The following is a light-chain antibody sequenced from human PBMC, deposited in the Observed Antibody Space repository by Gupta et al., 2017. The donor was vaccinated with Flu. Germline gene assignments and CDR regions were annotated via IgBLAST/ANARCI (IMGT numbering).Light chain of an antibody. J-gene: IGLJ3*02. V-gene: IGLV1-44*01. CDR1: NFNIGSNT. Sequence: SVLTQPPSASGTPGQRVTISCSGSNFNIGSNTVNWYQQLPGTAPKLLMYTDDQRPSGVPDRFSGSKSGTSGSLAITGLQSEDEADYYCAAWDDSLNALVFGGGTKLTVL. CDR2: TDD. CDR3: AAWDDSLNALV.